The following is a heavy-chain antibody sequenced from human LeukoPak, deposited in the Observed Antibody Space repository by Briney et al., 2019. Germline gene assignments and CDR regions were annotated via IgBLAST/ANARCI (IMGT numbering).Heavy chain of an antibody. CDR3: ARGDY. J-gene: IGHJ4*02. V-gene: IGHV3-43*01. CDR2: AGWAGGTT. CDR1: GFNFDRYN. Sequence: QPGGSLRLSCATSGFNFDRYNIHWVRPAPGKGLEWVSLAGWAGGTTFYSDSVRGRFTISRDSGRKSVYLQMNSLRAEDTAVYYCARGDYWGQGTLVTVSS.